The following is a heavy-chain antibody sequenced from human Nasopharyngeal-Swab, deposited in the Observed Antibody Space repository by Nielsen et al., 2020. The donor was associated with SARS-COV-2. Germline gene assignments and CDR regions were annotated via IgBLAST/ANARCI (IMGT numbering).Heavy chain of an antibody. D-gene: IGHD5-18*01. CDR3: ARDRGRGYSYGSFHY. V-gene: IGHV4-39*07. J-gene: IGHJ4*02. Sequence: PGKGLEWIGSIYYSGSTYYNPSLKSRVTISVDTSKNQFSLKLSSVTAADTAVYYCARDRGRGYSYGSFHYWGQGTLGTVSS. CDR2: IYYSGST.